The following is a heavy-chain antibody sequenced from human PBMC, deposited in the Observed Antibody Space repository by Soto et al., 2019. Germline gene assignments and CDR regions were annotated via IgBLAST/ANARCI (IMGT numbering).Heavy chain of an antibody. Sequence: SETLSLTCAVYGGSVSGYYWSWIRQPPGKGLEWIGEINHSGSTNYNPSLKSRITISVDTSKNQFSLKLSSVTAADTAVYYCARGGYCSSTSCYLRWFDPWGQGILVTVSS. CDR2: INHSGST. D-gene: IGHD2-2*01. CDR3: ARGGYCSSTSCYLRWFDP. CDR1: GGSVSGYY. V-gene: IGHV4-34*01. J-gene: IGHJ5*02.